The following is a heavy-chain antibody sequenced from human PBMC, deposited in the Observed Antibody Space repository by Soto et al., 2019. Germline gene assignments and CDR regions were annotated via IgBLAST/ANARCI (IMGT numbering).Heavy chain of an antibody. CDR3: ARDRTRLPGPYYYYYYMDV. V-gene: IGHV3-33*01. Sequence: GGSLRLSCAASGFTFSSYGMHWVRQAPGKGLEWVAVIWYDGSNKYYADSVKGRFTISRDNSKNTLYLQMNSLRAEDTAVYYCARDRTRLPGPYYYYYYMDVWGKGTTVTVSS. D-gene: IGHD5-18*01. J-gene: IGHJ6*03. CDR1: GFTFSSYG. CDR2: IWYDGSNK.